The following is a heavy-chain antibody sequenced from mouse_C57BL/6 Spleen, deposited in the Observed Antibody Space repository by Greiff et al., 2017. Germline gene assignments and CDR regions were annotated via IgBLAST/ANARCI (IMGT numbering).Heavy chain of an antibody. CDR2: INPGSGGT. J-gene: IGHJ4*01. CDR1: GYAFTNYL. CDR3: ARDEGAMDY. Sequence: VQLQQSGAELVRPGTSVKVSCKASGYAFTNYLIEWVKQRPGQGLEWIGVINPGSGGTNYTEKFKGKATLTADKSSSTAYMQLSSLTSEDSAVYFCARDEGAMDYWGQGTAVTVSS. V-gene: IGHV1-54*01.